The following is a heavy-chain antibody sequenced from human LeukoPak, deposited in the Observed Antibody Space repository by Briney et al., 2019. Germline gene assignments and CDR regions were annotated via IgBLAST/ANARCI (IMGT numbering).Heavy chain of an antibody. V-gene: IGHV3-9*01. Sequence: GGSLRLSCAASGFTFDDYAMHWVRQAPGKGLEWVSGISWNNGSIGYADSVKGRFTISRDNAKNSLYLQMNSLRAEDTALYYCAKGRIAVAGEFAYAFDIWGQGTMVTVS. D-gene: IGHD6-19*01. CDR2: ISWNNGSI. CDR1: GFTFDDYA. CDR3: AKGRIAVAGEFAYAFDI. J-gene: IGHJ3*02.